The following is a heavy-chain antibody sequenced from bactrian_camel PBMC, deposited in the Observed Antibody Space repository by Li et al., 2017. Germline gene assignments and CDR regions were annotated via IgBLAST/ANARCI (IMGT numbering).Heavy chain of an antibody. D-gene: IGHD4*01. Sequence: VQLVESGGGSVQAGGSLRLSCGYTYNEGDMAWFRQAPGKEREGVAAIDSTGSANYADSVKGRFTISKDNARNTLYLQMNSLKPEDTAMYYCATVPVRGAGIGTLTSLPRLAYRGQGTQVTVS. CDR2: IDSTGSA. J-gene: IGHJ4*01. V-gene: IGHV3S53*01. CDR3: ATVPVRGAGIGTLTSLPRLAY. CDR1: YTYNEGD.